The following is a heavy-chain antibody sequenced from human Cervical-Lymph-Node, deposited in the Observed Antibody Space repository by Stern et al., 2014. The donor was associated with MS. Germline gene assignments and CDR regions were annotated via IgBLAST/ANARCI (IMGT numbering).Heavy chain of an antibody. J-gene: IGHJ5*02. CDR3: ARDWSGSSPRGWFDP. D-gene: IGHD1-26*01. V-gene: IGHV3-11*01. Sequence: VQLEESGGGLVKPGGSLRLSCAASGFTFSDYYMSWIRQAPGKGLEWISYISGSSVTIYHADSVKGRFTISRDNARNSVYLQMNSLRAEDTAVYYCARDWSGSSPRGWFDPWGQGTLVTVSS. CDR1: GFTFSDYY. CDR2: ISGSSVTI.